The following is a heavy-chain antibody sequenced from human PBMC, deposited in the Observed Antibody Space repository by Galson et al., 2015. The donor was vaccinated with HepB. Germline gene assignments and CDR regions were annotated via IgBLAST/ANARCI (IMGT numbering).Heavy chain of an antibody. CDR1: GASISSYY. Sequence: TLSLTCIVSGASISSYYWSWIRQAPGKGLEWIGYIYNSGSTNYNPSLKSRVTISTDTSKNHFSLKLSSVTAADTAVYYCARDMYSYGSGSYWSGSNYGMDVWGRGTTVTVSS. D-gene: IGHD3-10*01. V-gene: IGHV4-59*01. CDR2: IYNSGST. CDR3: ARDMYSYGSGSYWSGSNYGMDV. J-gene: IGHJ6*02.